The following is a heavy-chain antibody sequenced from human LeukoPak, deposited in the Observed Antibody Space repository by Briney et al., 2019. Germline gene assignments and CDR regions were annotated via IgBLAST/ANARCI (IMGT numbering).Heavy chain of an antibody. Sequence: NPSETLSLTCTVSGGSISSYYWSWIRQPAGKGLEWIGRIYTSGSTNYNPSLKSRVTMSVDTSKNQFSLKLSSVTAADTAVYYCARDGQPYNWNDVHYYYYYGMDVWGQGTTVTVSS. V-gene: IGHV4-4*07. CDR3: ARDGQPYNWNDVHYYYYYGMDV. CDR1: GGSISSYY. CDR2: IYTSGST. J-gene: IGHJ6*02. D-gene: IGHD1-1*01.